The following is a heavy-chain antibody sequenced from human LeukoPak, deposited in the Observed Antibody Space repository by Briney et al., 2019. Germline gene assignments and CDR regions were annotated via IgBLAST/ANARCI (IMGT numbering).Heavy chain of an antibody. CDR1: GFTFSSYA. CDR2: ISYDGSNK. D-gene: IGHD3-10*01. J-gene: IGHJ4*02. Sequence: GGSLRLSCAASGFTFSSYAMHWVRQAPGKGLEWVAVISYDGSNKYYADPVKGRFTISRDNSKNTLYLQMNSLRAEDTAVYYCARDDYYGSGSLGYWGQGTLVTVSS. CDR3: ARDDYYGSGSLGY. V-gene: IGHV3-30-3*01.